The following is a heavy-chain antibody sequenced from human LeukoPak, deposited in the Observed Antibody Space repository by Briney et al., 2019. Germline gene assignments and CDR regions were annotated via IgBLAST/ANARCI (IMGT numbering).Heavy chain of an antibody. Sequence: ASVKVSCKASGYTFTNYGISWVRQAPGQGLEWMGRINPNSGGTNYAQKFQGRVTMTRDTSISTAYMELSRLRSDDTAVYYCARELLWFGELRPFDYWGQGTLVTVSS. V-gene: IGHV1-2*06. CDR2: INPNSGGT. D-gene: IGHD3-10*01. CDR3: ARELLWFGELRPFDY. CDR1: GYTFTNYG. J-gene: IGHJ4*02.